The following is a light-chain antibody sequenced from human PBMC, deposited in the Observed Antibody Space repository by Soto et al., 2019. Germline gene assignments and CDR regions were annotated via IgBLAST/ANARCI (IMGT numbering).Light chain of an antibody. V-gene: IGLV2-14*01. J-gene: IGLJ1*01. CDR1: SSDVGGYNY. CDR3: NSYTYGSTRHYV. CDR2: DVN. Sequence: QSALTQPASVSGSPGQSVTISCTGTSSDVGGYNYVSWYQQHPGKAPKLMIYDVNNRPSGVANRFSGSKSGNTASLTISVLQAEDEADYYCNSYTYGSTRHYVFGTGTKLTVL.